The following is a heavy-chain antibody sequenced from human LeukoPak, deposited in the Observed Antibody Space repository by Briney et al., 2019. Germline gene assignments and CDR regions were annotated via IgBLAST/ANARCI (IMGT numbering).Heavy chain of an antibody. CDR2: IYSDGRT. D-gene: IGHD3-16*01. CDR1: GFTVSSNY. V-gene: IGHV3-66*01. Sequence: GGSLRLSCAASGFTVSSNYMSWVRQAPGKGLEWVSVIYSDGRTFYGDSVKGRFTISRDDSKNTLYLQMNSLKTEDTAVYYCTTEGAHEHPGGLPGYFQHWGQGTLVTVSS. J-gene: IGHJ1*01. CDR3: TTEGAHEHPGGLPGYFQH.